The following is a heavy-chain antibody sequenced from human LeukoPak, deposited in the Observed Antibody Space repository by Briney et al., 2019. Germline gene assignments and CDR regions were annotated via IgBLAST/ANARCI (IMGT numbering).Heavy chain of an antibody. CDR1: GFTFSDFY. V-gene: IGHV3-11*04. Sequence: PGGSLRLSCAISGFTFSDFYMNWIRQAPGKGLEWVSYISSFGNTTYYANSVKGRFTISRDNTKNSLYLQMNSLRAEDTAVYYCARGDILTGYYRWGQGTLVTVSS. J-gene: IGHJ4*02. D-gene: IGHD3-9*01. CDR3: ARGDILTGYYR. CDR2: ISSFGNTT.